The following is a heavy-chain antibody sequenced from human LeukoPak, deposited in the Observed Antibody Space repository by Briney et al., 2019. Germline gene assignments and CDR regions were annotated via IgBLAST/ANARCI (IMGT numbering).Heavy chain of an antibody. J-gene: IGHJ4*02. D-gene: IGHD1-26*01. V-gene: IGHV1-46*01. CDR1: GYTFTSYY. CDR3: AIPGSGSYYFDY. CDR2: INPSGGST. Sequence: GASVKVSCKASGYTFTSYYMHWVRQAPGQGLEWMGIINPSGGSTSYAQKFQGRVTMTRDTSTSTVYMELSSLRSDDTAVYYCAIPGSGSYYFDYWGQGTLVTVSS.